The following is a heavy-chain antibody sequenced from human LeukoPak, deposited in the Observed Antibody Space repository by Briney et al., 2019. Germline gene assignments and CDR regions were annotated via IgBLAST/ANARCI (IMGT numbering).Heavy chain of an antibody. Sequence: SETLSLTCTVSGGSISSYYWSWIRQPPGKGLGWLGSFYPGGSTYYNPSLKSRVTILIDTSNNQFSLHLSSVTAADTAVYYCARSSSLNWFDPWGQGTLVTVSS. V-gene: IGHV4-4*08. CDR2: FYPGGST. D-gene: IGHD6-13*01. CDR1: GGSISSYY. J-gene: IGHJ5*02. CDR3: ARSSSLNWFDP.